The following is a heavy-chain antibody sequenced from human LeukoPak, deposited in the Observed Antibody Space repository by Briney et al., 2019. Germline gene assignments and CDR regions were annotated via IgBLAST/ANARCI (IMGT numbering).Heavy chain of an antibody. CDR1: GFTFSSYG. CDR3: ARGVTALVSLGFSS. D-gene: IGHD5-18*01. J-gene: IGHJ5*02. V-gene: IGHV3-30*03. CDR2: ISYDGSNK. Sequence: GRSLRLSCAASGFTFSSYGMHWVRQAPGKGLEWVAVISYDGSNKYYADSVKGRFTISRDNSKNTLYLQMNSLRAEDTAVYYCARGVTALVSLGFSSWGQGTLVTVSS.